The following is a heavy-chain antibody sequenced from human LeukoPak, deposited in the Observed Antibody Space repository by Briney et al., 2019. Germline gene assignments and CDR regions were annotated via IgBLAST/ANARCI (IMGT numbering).Heavy chain of an antibody. J-gene: IGHJ5*02. CDR3: ARDEGETDNWFDP. Sequence: ASVKVSCKASGYTFTGYYMHWVRQAPGQGLEWMGWINPNSGGTNYAQKFQGRVTMTRDTSISTAYMELSRLRSDDTAVYYCARDEGETDNWFDPWGQGTLATVSS. CDR1: GYTFTGYY. CDR2: INPNSGGT. D-gene: IGHD3-16*01. V-gene: IGHV1-2*02.